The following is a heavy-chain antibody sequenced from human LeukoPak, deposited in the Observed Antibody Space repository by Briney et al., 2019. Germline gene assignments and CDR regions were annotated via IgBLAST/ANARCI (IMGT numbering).Heavy chain of an antibody. V-gene: IGHV3-33*01. CDR2: IWYNGKNK. J-gene: IGHJ4*02. D-gene: IGHD2-15*01. Sequence: AGGSLRLSCAASGFTFSTYAMHWVRQAPGKGLEWVAMIWYNGKNKHYADSVKGRFTISRDNAKNSLYLQMNSLRAEDTAAYYCARDLGGGTENYFDYWGQGTLVTVSS. CDR3: ARDLGGGTENYFDY. CDR1: GFTFSTYA.